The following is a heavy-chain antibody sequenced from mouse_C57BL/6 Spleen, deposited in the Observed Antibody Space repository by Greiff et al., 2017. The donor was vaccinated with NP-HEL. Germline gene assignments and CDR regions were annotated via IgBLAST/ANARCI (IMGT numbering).Heavy chain of an antibody. D-gene: IGHD1-1*01. J-gene: IGHJ3*01. Sequence: EVKLQESGAELVRPGASVKLSCTASGFNIKDDYMHWVKQRPEQGLEWIGWIDPENGDTEYASKFQGKATITADTSSNTAYLQLSSLTSEDTAVYYCTKDYGSRRFAYWGQGTLVTVSA. CDR2: IDPENGDT. CDR3: TKDYGSRRFAY. V-gene: IGHV14-4*01. CDR1: GFNIKDDY.